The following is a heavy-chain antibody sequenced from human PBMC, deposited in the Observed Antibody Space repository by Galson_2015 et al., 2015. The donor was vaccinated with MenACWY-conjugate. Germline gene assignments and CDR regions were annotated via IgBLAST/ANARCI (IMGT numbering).Heavy chain of an antibody. Sequence: SLRLSCAASGFTFSSYEMNWVRQAPGKGLEWVSYISSSGSTIYYADSEKGRFTISRDNAKNSLYLQMNSLRAEDTAVYYCARSPTMVRGGPLDYWGQGTLVTVSS. J-gene: IGHJ4*02. D-gene: IGHD3-10*01. CDR2: ISSSGSTI. V-gene: IGHV3-48*03. CDR1: GFTFSSYE. CDR3: ARSPTMVRGGPLDY.